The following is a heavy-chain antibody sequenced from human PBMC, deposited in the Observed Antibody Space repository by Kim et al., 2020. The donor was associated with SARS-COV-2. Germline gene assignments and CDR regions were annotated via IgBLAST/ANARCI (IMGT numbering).Heavy chain of an antibody. Sequence: TDTNPSIKSRVTISVDTSKTQFSLKLSSVTAADTAVYYWARPYSSGWYDYWGQGTLVTVSS. CDR2: T. J-gene: IGHJ4*02. D-gene: IGHD6-19*01. CDR3: ARPYSSGWYDY. V-gene: IGHV4-39*01.